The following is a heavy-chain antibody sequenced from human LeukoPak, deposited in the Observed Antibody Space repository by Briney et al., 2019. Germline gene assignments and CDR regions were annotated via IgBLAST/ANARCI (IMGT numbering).Heavy chain of an antibody. D-gene: IGHD1-26*01. CDR1: GGSVTGGGYY. Sequence: SETLSLSCSVPGGSVTGGGYYWSWIRQHPGKGLEWIGFASYSGGTYYNPSLMSPITISVDRSQNQFSLRMRDVTAADTAVYFCATAKWEYFYFDSWGQGALVAVSS. CDR3: ATAKWEYFYFDS. J-gene: IGHJ4*02. V-gene: IGHV4-31*01. CDR2: ASYSGGT.